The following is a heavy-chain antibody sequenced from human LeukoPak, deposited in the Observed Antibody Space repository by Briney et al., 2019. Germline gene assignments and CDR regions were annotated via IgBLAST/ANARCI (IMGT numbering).Heavy chain of an antibody. CDR2: IYPGDSDT. Sequence: GESLKISCKGSGYSFTSYWTGWVRQMPGKGLEWMGIIYPGDSDTRYSPSFQGQVTISADKSISTAYLQWSSLKASDTAMYYCARRQYYYDSSGYYSAVAFDIWGQGTMVTVSS. D-gene: IGHD3-22*01. CDR3: ARRQYYYDSSGYYSAVAFDI. J-gene: IGHJ3*02. CDR1: GYSFTSYW. V-gene: IGHV5-51*01.